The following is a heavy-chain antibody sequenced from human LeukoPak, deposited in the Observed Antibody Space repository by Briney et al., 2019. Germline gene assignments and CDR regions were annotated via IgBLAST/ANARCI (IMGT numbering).Heavy chain of an antibody. V-gene: IGHV3-23*01. Sequence: PGGSLRLSRAASGFTFSSYAMSWVRQAPGKGLEWVSAISGCGDNTYYADSVKGRFTVSRDNSKNTLYVQMKSLRAEDTAVYYCAKDFVVVPGNVNYFDYWGQGTLVTVSS. J-gene: IGHJ4*02. CDR1: GFTFSSYA. D-gene: IGHD2-21*02. CDR2: ISGCGDNT. CDR3: AKDFVVVPGNVNYFDY.